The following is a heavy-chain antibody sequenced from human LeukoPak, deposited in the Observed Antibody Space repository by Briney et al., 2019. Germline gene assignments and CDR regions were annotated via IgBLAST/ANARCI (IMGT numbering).Heavy chain of an antibody. J-gene: IGHJ4*02. CDR2: ISAGNGNT. D-gene: IGHD3-10*01. CDR3: ARAGSHWHYVY. CDR1: GYTFTSYA. V-gene: IGHV1-3*01. Sequence: ASVKVSCKASGYTFTSYAIHWVRQAPGQRLEWMGWISAGNGNTKYSQNFQGRVTFISNTSATTAFMELSSLRSEDAAVYYCARAGSHWHYVYWGQGTVVTVSS.